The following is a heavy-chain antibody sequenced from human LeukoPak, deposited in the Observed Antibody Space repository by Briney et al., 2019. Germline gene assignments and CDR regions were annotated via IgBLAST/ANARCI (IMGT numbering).Heavy chain of an antibody. J-gene: IGHJ4*02. Sequence: PGGSLRLSCAASGFTFDDYGMSCVRQAPGKGLEWVSYISSSGSTIYYADSVKGRFTISRDNAKNSLYLQRDSLRAEDTAVYYCARVPGYSGWYEVLDYWGQGSLVTVSA. V-gene: IGHV3-11*04. CDR3: ARVPGYSGWYEVLDY. D-gene: IGHD6-19*01. CDR2: ISSSGSTI. CDR1: GFTFDDYG.